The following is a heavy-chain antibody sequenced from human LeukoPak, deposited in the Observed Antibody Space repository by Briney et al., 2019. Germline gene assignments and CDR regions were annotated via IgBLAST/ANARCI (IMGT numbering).Heavy chain of an antibody. D-gene: IGHD6-19*01. J-gene: IGHJ6*02. CDR3: AKDPKKGYSSGWTLPYGMDV. CDR1: GLTVSSNF. Sequence: GGSLRLSCAASGLTVSSNFMSWVRQAPGRGLEWVAVIYAGGSTFYTDSVNGRFTISRDNSRNTLFLQMNGLRAEDTAVYYCAKDPKKGYSSGWTLPYGMDVWGQGTTVTVSS. V-gene: IGHV3-66*01. CDR2: IYAGGST.